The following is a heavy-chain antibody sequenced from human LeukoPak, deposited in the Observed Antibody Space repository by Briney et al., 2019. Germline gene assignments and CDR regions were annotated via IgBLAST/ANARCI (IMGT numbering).Heavy chain of an antibody. D-gene: IGHD3-22*01. CDR3: ARNPPRRYYYDSSGRGWFDP. CDR2: INPNSGGT. V-gene: IGHV1-2*02. Sequence: ASVKVSCKASGYTFTGYYMHWVRQAPGQGLEWMGWINPNSGGTNYAQKFQGRVTMTRDTSISTAYMELSRLRSDDTAVYYCARNPPRRYYYDSSGRGWFDPWGQGTLVTVSS. J-gene: IGHJ5*02. CDR1: GYTFTGYY.